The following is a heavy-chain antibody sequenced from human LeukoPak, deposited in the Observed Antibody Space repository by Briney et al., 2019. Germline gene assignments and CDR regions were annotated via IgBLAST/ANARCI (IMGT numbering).Heavy chain of an antibody. CDR3: ARDTPNSGLNVDLDA. J-gene: IGHJ5*02. CDR1: GFTYNRYC. Sequence: GGSLRLSCVASGFTYNRYCMHWAPQASAKGLVWVSRVDNNGNAATYADSVKSRFTISRDNAKNTLYLQMNSLRAEDTAIYYCARDTPNSGLNVDLDAWGQGTLVAVSP. D-gene: IGHD2-15*01. CDR2: VDNNGNAA. V-gene: IGHV3-74*01.